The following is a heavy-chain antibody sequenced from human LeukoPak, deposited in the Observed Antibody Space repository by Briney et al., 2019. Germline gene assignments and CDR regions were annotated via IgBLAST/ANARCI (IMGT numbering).Heavy chain of an antibody. CDR1: GFTFSSYW. CDR3: ARDSGSLDY. Sequence: GGSLRLSCAASGFTFSSYWMSWVRQAPGKGLEWVSSISSSSSYIYYADSVKGRFTISRDNAKNSLYLQMNSLRAEDTAVYYCARDSGSLDYWGQGTLVTVSS. V-gene: IGHV3-21*01. CDR2: ISSSSSYI. J-gene: IGHJ4*02. D-gene: IGHD1-26*01.